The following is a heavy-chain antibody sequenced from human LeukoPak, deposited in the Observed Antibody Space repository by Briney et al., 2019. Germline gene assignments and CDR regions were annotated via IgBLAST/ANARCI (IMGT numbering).Heavy chain of an antibody. CDR3: AKDRYSSGVNWFDP. CDR1: GFTFSSYG. CDR2: ISYDGSDK. D-gene: IGHD6-19*01. J-gene: IGHJ5*02. Sequence: GGSLRLSCAASGFTFSSYGMHWVRQGPGKGLEWLAIISYDGSDKYYVDSVRGRFTISRDNSKNTLYLQMNSLSAEDTAVYYCAKDRYSSGVNWFDPWGQGTLVTVSS. V-gene: IGHV3-30*18.